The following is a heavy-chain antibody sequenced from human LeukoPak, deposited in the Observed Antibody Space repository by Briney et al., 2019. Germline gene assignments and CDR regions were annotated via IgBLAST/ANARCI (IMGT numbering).Heavy chain of an antibody. Sequence: SETLSLTCAVSGGSFSDSSWTWIRQPPGKGLEWIGDINHGGSTSYNPSLKSRVTVSIDTSKNQFSLKLTSVTAADTAMYYCARDRISVTDPPNWFDPWGQGTLVTVSS. J-gene: IGHJ5*02. CDR3: ARDRISVTDPPNWFDP. CDR2: INHGGST. CDR1: GGSFSDSS. V-gene: IGHV4-34*01. D-gene: IGHD6-19*01.